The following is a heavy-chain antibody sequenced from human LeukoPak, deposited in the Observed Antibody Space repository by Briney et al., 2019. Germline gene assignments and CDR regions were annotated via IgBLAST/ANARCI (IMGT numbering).Heavy chain of an antibody. D-gene: IGHD4-17*01. CDR2: IYYSGST. Sequence: SQTLSLTCTVSGHSISSANYYWSWIRQHPGKGLEWIGYIYYSGSTYHSPSLKNRITISLDTSKNQFSLKLSSVTAADTAVYYCARLKRGLRLNWFDPWGQGTLVTVSS. J-gene: IGHJ5*02. CDR3: ARLKRGLRLNWFDP. CDR1: GHSISSANYY. V-gene: IGHV4-31*03.